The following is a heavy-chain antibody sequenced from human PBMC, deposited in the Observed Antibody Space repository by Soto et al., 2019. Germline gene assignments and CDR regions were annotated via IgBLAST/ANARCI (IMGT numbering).Heavy chain of an antibody. J-gene: IGHJ5*02. CDR2: IKSKTDGGTT. CDR3: TTEDIVVVPAAYWFDP. CDR1: GFTFSNAW. D-gene: IGHD2-2*01. V-gene: IGHV3-15*01. Sequence: EVQLVESGGGLVKPGGSLRLSCAASGFTFSNAWMSWVRQAPGKGLEWVGRIKSKTDGGTTDYAAPVKGRFTISRDDSKNTLYLQMNSLKTEDTAVYYCTTEDIVVVPAAYWFDPWGQGTLVTVSS.